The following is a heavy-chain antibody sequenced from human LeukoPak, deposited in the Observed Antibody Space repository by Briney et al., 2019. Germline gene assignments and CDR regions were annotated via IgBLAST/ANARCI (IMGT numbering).Heavy chain of an antibody. D-gene: IGHD3-10*01. CDR3: PRGVDSGSFYNV. CDR1: GGSVSGYY. V-gene: IGHV4-34*01. J-gene: IGHJ4*02. Sequence: SETLSLTCAVYGGSVSGYYWNWISQPPGKGLEWIGEINHSGSTNYNPSLKSRVTISGDTSKKWFSLKLASVTAADTAVYYCPRGVDSGSFYNVWGQGTLVTVSS. CDR2: INHSGST.